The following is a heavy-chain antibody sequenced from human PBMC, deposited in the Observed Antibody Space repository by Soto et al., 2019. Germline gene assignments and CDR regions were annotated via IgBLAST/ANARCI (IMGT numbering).Heavy chain of an antibody. V-gene: IGHV1-69*02. CDR2: IIPILGIA. Sequence: QVQLVQSGAEVKKPGSSVKVSCKASVCTFRSSPISWVRQAPGQGLEWMGRIIPILGIANYAQKFQGRVTINADKSTSTAYMELSSLRSEETAVYYCARGEDTNERPKSDLTFDYWGQGTLVTVSS. CDR3: ARGEDTNERPKSDLTFDY. D-gene: IGHD1-1*01. J-gene: IGHJ4*02. CDR1: VCTFRSSP.